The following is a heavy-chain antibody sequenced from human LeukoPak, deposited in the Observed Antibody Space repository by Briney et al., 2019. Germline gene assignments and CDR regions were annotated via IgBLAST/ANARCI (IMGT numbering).Heavy chain of an antibody. CDR3: ARVVRYSSGPLTDLLPYYFDY. V-gene: IGHV1-3*03. CDR2: INAGNGNT. D-gene: IGHD6-19*01. J-gene: IGHJ4*02. CDR1: GYTFTIYY. Sequence: GASVKVSCKASGYTFTIYYIHWVRQAPGQGLEWMGWINAGNGNTKYSQEFQGRVTITRDTSASAVYMELSSLRSDDMAVYYCARVVRYSSGPLTDLLPYYFDYWGQGTLVTVSS.